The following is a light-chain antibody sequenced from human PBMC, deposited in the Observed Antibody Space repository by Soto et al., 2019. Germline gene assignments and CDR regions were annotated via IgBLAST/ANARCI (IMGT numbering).Light chain of an antibody. CDR2: EAS. Sequence: QSLLTQPPYVSGSPGQSFTISCTGTSTDFVSYNRVSWYQQPPGTAPKLIIYEASNRPSGVPDRFSGSKSGNTASLTISGLQAADEADYYCRLYTSENTYVFGTGTKVTVL. CDR3: RLYTSENTYV. CDR1: STDFVSYNR. V-gene: IGLV2-18*01. J-gene: IGLJ1*01.